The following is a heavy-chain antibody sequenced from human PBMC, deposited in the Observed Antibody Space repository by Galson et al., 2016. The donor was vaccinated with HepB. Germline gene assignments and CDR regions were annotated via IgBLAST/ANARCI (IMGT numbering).Heavy chain of an antibody. CDR1: GFVFSNYG. CDR2: LSYNGLNQ. CDR3: TKQVAEGGLGDT. Sequence: SLRLSCAASGFVFSNYGMHWVRQAPGKGLEWVAGLSYNGLNQHYPDSLMGRFTVSRDNSKSIMYLQMDSLRPDDTAVYYCTKQVAEGGLGDTWRQGTVVTVSS. V-gene: IGHV3-30*18. D-gene: IGHD2-15*01. J-gene: IGHJ5*02.